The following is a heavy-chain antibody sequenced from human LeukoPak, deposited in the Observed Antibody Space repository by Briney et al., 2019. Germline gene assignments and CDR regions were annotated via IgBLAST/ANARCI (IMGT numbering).Heavy chain of an antibody. V-gene: IGHV3-7*01. CDR2: IKQDGSEK. J-gene: IGHJ4*02. D-gene: IGHD3-16*01. Sequence: GGSLRLSCAASGFTFSSQWVSWVRQSPGKGLEWVATIKQDGSEKYYVDTVKGRFTISRDNAKNSLHLQMNSLRAEDTAVYYCARGGGHFDYWGQGTLVTVSA. CDR3: ARGGGHFDY. CDR1: GFTFSSQW.